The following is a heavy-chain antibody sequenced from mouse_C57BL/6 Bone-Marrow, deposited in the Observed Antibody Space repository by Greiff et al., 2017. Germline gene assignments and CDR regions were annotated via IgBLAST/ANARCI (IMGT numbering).Heavy chain of an antibody. J-gene: IGHJ2*01. D-gene: IGHD1-1*01. CDR1: GFTFSSYG. V-gene: IGHV5-6*01. Sequence: EVKLVEPGGDLVKPGGSLKLSCAASGFTFSSYGMSWVRQTPDKRLEWVATISSGGSYTYYPDSVKGRFTISRDHAKNTLYLQMSSLTSEDTAMFYCASNYYGSSYNTGGQGTTLTVSS. CDR3: ASNYYGSSYNT. CDR2: ISSGGSYT.